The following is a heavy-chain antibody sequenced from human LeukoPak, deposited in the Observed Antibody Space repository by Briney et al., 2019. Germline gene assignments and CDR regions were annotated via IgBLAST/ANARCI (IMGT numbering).Heavy chain of an antibody. CDR3: ARDWLRLGY. D-gene: IGHD5-12*01. V-gene: IGHV3-48*03. Sequence: PGRSLRLSCAASVFTLSTYEMNCVRQAPGKGLEGIAYIGSSGSVIFYADSVKGRFALSRDNAKNSLHLQMNSLRAEDTAVYYCARDWLRLGYWGQGTLVTVSS. CDR2: IGSSGSVI. J-gene: IGHJ4*02. CDR1: VFTLSTYE.